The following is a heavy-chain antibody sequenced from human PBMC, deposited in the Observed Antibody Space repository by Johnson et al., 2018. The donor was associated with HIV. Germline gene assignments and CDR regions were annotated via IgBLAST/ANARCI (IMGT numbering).Heavy chain of an antibody. Sequence: QLVESGGGVVQPGRSLRLSCEASGFTFDDYAMHWVRQAPGKGLEWVSGISWISGTIGYADSVKGRFTISRDNSKNTLYLQTNSLRAEDTAVYYCARDGTTGPSGDAYDIWGQGTMVTVSS. CDR2: ISWISGTI. CDR1: GFTFDDYA. D-gene: IGHD4-17*01. V-gene: IGHV3-9*01. CDR3: ARDGTTGPSGDAYDI. J-gene: IGHJ3*02.